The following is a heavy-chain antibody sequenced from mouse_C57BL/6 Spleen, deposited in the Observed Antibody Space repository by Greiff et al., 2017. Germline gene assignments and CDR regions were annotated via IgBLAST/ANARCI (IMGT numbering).Heavy chain of an antibody. Sequence: VQLKESGAELVKPGASVKMSCKASGYTFTTYPIEWMKQNHGKSLEWIGNFHPYNDDTKYNEKFKGKATLTVEKSSSTVYLELSRLTSDDSAVYYCARRIDGYYEGYFDVWGTGTTVTVSS. D-gene: IGHD2-3*01. CDR1: GYTFTTYP. J-gene: IGHJ1*03. V-gene: IGHV1-47*01. CDR3: ARRIDGYYEGYFDV. CDR2: FHPYNDDT.